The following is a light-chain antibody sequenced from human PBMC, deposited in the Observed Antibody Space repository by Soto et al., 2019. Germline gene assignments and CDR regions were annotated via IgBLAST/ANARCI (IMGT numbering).Light chain of an antibody. V-gene: IGKV3-20*01. CDR2: GAS. CDR3: QQYGSSPLT. J-gene: IGKJ4*01. Sequence: EIVLTQSPGTLSLSPGERATLSCRASQSVSSSYLAWYQQKPGQAPRLLIYGASSRATGIPDRFSGSGSGTDFTLTISRLEPEDFAEYYCQQYGSSPLTFGGGTKVDI. CDR1: QSVSSSY.